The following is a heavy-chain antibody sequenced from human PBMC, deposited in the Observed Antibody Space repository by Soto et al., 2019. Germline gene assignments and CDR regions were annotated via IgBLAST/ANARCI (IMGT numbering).Heavy chain of an antibody. CDR1: GYTFTSYG. CDR3: ARNVTMVRGAIRMKFNYYYGMDV. Sequence: ASVKVSCKASGYTFTSYGISWVRQAPGQGLEWMGWISAYNGNTNYAQKLQGRVTMTTDTSTSTAYMELRSLRSDDTAVYYCARNVTMVRGAIRMKFNYYYGMDVWGQGTTVTVSS. J-gene: IGHJ6*02. CDR2: ISAYNGNT. D-gene: IGHD3-10*01. V-gene: IGHV1-18*04.